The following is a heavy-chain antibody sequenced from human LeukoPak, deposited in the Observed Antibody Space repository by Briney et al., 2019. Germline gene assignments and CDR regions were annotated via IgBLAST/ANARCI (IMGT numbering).Heavy chain of an antibody. D-gene: IGHD3-3*01. V-gene: IGHV4-4*07. CDR1: GGSISSYY. J-gene: IGHJ4*02. CDR2: IYTSGST. Sequence: SETLSLTCTVSGGSISSYYWSWIRQPAGKGLEWIGRIYTSGSTNYNPSLKSRVTMSVDTSKNQFSLKLSSVTAADTAVYYCATHNDFWSGYYAYYFDYWGQGTLVTVSS. CDR3: ATHNDFWSGYYAYYFDY.